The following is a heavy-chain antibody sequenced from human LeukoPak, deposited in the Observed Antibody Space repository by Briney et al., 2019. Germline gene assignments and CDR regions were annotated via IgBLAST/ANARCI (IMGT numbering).Heavy chain of an antibody. CDR2: ISAYNGNT. D-gene: IGHD3-22*01. CDR1: GYTFTNYG. Sequence: ASVKVSCKASGYTFTNYGISWVRQAPGQGLEWMGWISAYNGNTNYAQKLQGRVTRTTDTSTSTAYMELRSLRSDDTAVYYCARVSRYYYDSSGYSDHWGQGTLVTVSS. CDR3: ARVSRYYYDSSGYSDH. J-gene: IGHJ5*02. V-gene: IGHV1-18*01.